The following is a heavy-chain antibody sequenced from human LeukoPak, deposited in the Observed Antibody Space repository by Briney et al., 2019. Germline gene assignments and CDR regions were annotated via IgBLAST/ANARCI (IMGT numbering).Heavy chain of an antibody. V-gene: IGHV3-21*01. Sequence: GGSLRLSCAASRFTFSSYWMHWVRQAPGKGLEWVSSISSSSTYIYYADSVKGRFTISRDNAKNSLYLQMNSLRAEDTAVYYCARDLMRLSTFGMDVWGQGTTVTVSS. CDR3: ARDLMRLSTFGMDV. J-gene: IGHJ6*02. CDR1: RFTFSSYW. CDR2: ISSSSTYI. D-gene: IGHD2/OR15-2a*01.